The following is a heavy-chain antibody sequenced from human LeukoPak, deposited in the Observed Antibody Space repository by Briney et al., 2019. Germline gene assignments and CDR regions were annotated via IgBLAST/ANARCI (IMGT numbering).Heavy chain of an antibody. CDR3: AKGFDRGANWFDP. Sequence: PGGSLRLSCAASGFTFSSYGMHWVRQAPGKGLEWVAFIRYDGSNKYYADSVKGRFTISRDNSKNTLYLQMNSLRAEDTAVYYCAKGFDRGANWFDPWGQGTLVTVSS. D-gene: IGHD3-22*01. CDR2: IRYDGSNK. J-gene: IGHJ5*02. V-gene: IGHV3-30*02. CDR1: GFTFSSYG.